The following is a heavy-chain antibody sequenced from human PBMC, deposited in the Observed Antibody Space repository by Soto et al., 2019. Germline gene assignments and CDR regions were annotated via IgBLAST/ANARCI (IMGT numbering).Heavy chain of an antibody. V-gene: IGHV3-74*01. J-gene: IGHJ6*02. CDR1: GFTFSSYW. CDR2: INSDGSST. Sequence: EVQLVESGGGLVQPGGSLRLSCAASGFTFSSYWMHWVRQAPGKGLVWVSRINSDGSSTSYADSVKGRFTISRDNAKNTLYLQMNSLRAEDTAVYYFAREGADCTNGVCYTDYYYGMDVWGQGTTVTVSS. CDR3: AREGADCTNGVCYTDYYYGMDV. D-gene: IGHD2-8*01.